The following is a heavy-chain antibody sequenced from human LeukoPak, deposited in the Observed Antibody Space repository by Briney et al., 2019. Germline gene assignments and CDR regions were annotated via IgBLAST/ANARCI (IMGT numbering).Heavy chain of an antibody. J-gene: IGHJ3*02. D-gene: IGHD2-15*01. V-gene: IGHV3-9*01. CDR1: GFTFDDYA. CDR3: AKDLLGHDAFDI. Sequence: GGSLRLSCAASGFTFDDYAMHWVRQAPGKGLEWVSGISWNSGSIGYADSVKGRFTISRDNAKNSLYLQMNSLRAEDTALYYCAKDLLGHDAFDIWGQGTMVTASS. CDR2: ISWNSGSI.